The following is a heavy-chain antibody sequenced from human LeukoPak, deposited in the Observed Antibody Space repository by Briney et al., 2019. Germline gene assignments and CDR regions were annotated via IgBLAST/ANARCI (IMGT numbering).Heavy chain of an antibody. CDR1: GFTFSSYA. CDR2: ISYDGSNK. Sequence: PGRSLRLSCAASGFTFSSYAMHWVRQAPGKGLEWVAVISYDGSNKYYADSVKGRFTISRDNSKNTLYLQMNSLKTEDTAVYYCTTDSVSYFDYWGQGTLVTVSS. J-gene: IGHJ4*02. CDR3: TTDSVSYFDY. V-gene: IGHV3-30-3*01. D-gene: IGHD3-10*01.